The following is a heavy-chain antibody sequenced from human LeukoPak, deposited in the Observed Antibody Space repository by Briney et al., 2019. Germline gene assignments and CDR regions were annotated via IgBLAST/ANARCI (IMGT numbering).Heavy chain of an antibody. D-gene: IGHD4-17*01. J-gene: IGHJ4*02. CDR1: GGTFSSYA. CDR2: IIPIFGTA. CDR3: ARDQYGPYGGGFDY. Sequence: ASVKVSCKASGGTFSSYAISWVRQAPGQGLEWMGGIIPIFGTANYAQKFQGRVTITADESTSTAYIELSSLRSEDTAVYYCARDQYGPYGGGFDYWGQGTLVTVSS. V-gene: IGHV1-69*01.